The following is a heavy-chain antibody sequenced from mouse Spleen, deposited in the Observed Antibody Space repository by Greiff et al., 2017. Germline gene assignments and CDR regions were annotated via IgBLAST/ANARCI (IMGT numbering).Heavy chain of an antibody. Sequence: QVQLQQPGAELVRPGSSVKLSCKASGYTFTSYWMHWVKQRPIQGLEWIGNIDPSDSETHYNQKFKDKATLTVDKSSSTAYMQLSSLTSEDSAVYYCARETGLLLFAYWGQGTLVTVSA. J-gene: IGHJ3*01. V-gene: IGHV1-52*01. CDR1: GYTFTSYW. CDR3: ARETGLLLFAY. CDR2: IDPSDSET. D-gene: IGHD2-10*01.